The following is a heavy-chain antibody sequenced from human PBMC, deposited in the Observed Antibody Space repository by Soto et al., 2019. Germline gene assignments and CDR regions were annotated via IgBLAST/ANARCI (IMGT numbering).Heavy chain of an antibody. J-gene: IGHJ4*02. Sequence: EVQLVETGGGLIQPGGSLRLSCGVSGFSVSDNYMTWVRQAPGKGLEWVSIIYSGGSSFHIDSVKDRFSVPRDTSKNTVFLQMNSLRPEDTAVYYCARRVSSWWYFDLWGQGTQVTVSS. CDR2: IYSGGSS. D-gene: IGHD6-13*01. CDR3: ARRVSSWWYFDL. CDR1: GFSVSDNY. V-gene: IGHV3-53*02.